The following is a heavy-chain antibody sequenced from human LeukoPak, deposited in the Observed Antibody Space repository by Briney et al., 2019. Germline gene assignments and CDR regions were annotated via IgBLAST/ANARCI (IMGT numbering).Heavy chain of an antibody. Sequence: SETLSLTCTVSGYSISSGYYWGWIRQPPGKGLEWIGSINHSGNTYYNPSLKSRVTISVDTSKNQFSLKLSSVTAADTAVYYCARAFRGIFGVFEAFDIWGQGTMVTVSS. CDR3: ARAFRGIFGVFEAFDI. CDR2: INHSGNT. CDR1: GYSISSGYY. V-gene: IGHV4-38-2*02. J-gene: IGHJ3*02. D-gene: IGHD3-3*01.